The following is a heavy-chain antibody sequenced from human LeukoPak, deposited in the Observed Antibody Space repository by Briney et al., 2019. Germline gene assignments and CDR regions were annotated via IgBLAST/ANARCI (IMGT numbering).Heavy chain of an antibody. V-gene: IGHV4-30-2*01. CDR2: TYHSGST. CDR1: GGSISSGGYS. D-gene: IGHD4-17*01. Sequence: SQTLSLTCAVSGGSISSGGYSWSWIRQPPGKGLEWIGYTYHSGSTYYNPSLKSRVTISVDRSKNQFSLKLSSVTAADTAVYYCARAGGEHGDYPEGNWFDPWGQGTLVTVSS. CDR3: ARAGGEHGDYPEGNWFDP. J-gene: IGHJ5*02.